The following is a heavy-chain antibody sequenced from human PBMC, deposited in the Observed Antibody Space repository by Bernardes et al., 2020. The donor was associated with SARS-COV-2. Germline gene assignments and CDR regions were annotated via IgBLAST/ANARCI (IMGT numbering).Heavy chain of an antibody. V-gene: IGHV4-39*01. Sequence: SETLSLTCTVSGGSISSRNYYWGWIRQPPGKGLEWIGSVYYNGISSYNPTLKSRVTISVDTAKNQFSLKLSSVTAADTAVYFCARLGGVRQGYNVDYWGQGAVVTVSS. CDR2: VYYNGIS. D-gene: IGHD3-10*01. J-gene: IGHJ4*02. CDR1: GGSISSRNYY. CDR3: ARLGGVRQGYNVDY.